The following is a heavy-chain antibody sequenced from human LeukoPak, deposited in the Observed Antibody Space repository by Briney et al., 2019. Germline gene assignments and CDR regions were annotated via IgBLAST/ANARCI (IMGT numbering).Heavy chain of an antibody. CDR2: IYYSGST. CDR3: ARQPYYYDSSGYYFRTQFDP. D-gene: IGHD3-22*01. CDR1: GGSISSYY. J-gene: IGHJ5*02. Sequence: SETLSLTCTVSGGSISSYYWSWIRQPPGKGLEWIGYIYYSGSTNYNPSLKSRVTISVDTSKNQFSLKLSSVTAADTAVYYCARQPYYYDSSGYYFRTQFDPWGQGTLVTVSS. V-gene: IGHV4-59*08.